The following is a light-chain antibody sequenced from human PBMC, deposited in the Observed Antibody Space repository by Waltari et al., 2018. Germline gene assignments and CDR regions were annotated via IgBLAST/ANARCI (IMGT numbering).Light chain of an antibody. V-gene: IGKV1-5*01. CDR3: QQYGSSLYMYT. J-gene: IGKJ2*01. CDR1: QSISSW. CDR2: DAS. Sequence: DVQMTQSPSTLSASVGDRVTITCRASQSISSWLAWYQQKPGKAPKLLIYDASSLESGVPSRFSGSGSGTEFTLTISSLQPDDFAVYYCQQYGSSLYMYTFGQGTKLEIK.